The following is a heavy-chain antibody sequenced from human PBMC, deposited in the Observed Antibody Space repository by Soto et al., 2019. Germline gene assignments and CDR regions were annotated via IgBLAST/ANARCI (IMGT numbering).Heavy chain of an antibody. D-gene: IGHD2-21*02. V-gene: IGHV3-23*01. CDR2: ISGSGGST. Sequence: GGSLSLSSAACDFTFSIYAMSWVRQAPGKGLEWVSSISGSGGSTHYADSVNGRFTISRDNSKNTLYLEMNSRRAEDTAVHYCAKFYGGNSAHTYALHPWGQGTLVTVSS. CDR1: DFTFSIYA. CDR3: AKFYGGNSAHTYALHP. J-gene: IGHJ5*02.